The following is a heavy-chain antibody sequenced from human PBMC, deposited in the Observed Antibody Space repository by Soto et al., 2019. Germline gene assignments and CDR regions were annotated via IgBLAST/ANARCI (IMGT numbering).Heavy chain of an antibody. V-gene: IGHV4-59*08. CDR2: IYYSGST. Sequence: SETLSLTCTASRGSISSYYWSWIRQPPGKGLEWIGYIYYSGSTNYNPSLKSRVTISVDTSKNQFSLKLSSVTAADTAVYYCARRGVAGAFDIWGQGTMVT. D-gene: IGHD6-19*01. CDR1: RGSISSYY. CDR3: ARRGVAGAFDI. J-gene: IGHJ3*02.